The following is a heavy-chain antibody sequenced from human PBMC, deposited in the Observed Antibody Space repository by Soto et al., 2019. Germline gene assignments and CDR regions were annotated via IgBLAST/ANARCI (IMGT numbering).Heavy chain of an antibody. J-gene: IGHJ4*02. CDR2: INPSGGST. V-gene: IGHV1-46*03. CDR3: ARDITMVRGVIIPSFNFDY. CDR1: GYTFTSYY. Sequence: GASVKVSCKASGYTFTSYYMHWVRQATGQGLEWMGIINPSGGSTSYAQKFQGRATMTRDTSTSTVYMELSSLRSEDTAVYYCARDITMVRGVIIPSFNFDYWGQGTLVTVS. D-gene: IGHD3-10*01.